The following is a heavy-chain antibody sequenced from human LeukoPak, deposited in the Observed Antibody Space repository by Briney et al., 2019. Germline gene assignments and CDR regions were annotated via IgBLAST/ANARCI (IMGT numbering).Heavy chain of an antibody. CDR1: GYTFTSNY. Sequence: ASVKVSCKAFGYTFTSNYMHWVRQAPGQGPEWMGVISPSGGSTTYAQKFQGRVTLTRDMSTSTDYLELSSLRSDDTAVYYCAREAYDSGSFRTDYYYMDVWGKGTTVTISS. CDR2: ISPSGGST. V-gene: IGHV1-46*01. D-gene: IGHD3-10*01. J-gene: IGHJ6*03. CDR3: AREAYDSGSFRTDYYYMDV.